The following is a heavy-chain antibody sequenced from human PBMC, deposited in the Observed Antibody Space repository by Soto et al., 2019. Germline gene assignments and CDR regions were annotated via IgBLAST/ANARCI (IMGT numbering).Heavy chain of an antibody. V-gene: IGHV5-10-1*01. CDR1: GYSFTSYW. D-gene: IGHD6-6*01. J-gene: IGHJ4*02. CDR2: IDPSDSYT. Sequence: PGESLKISCKGSGYSFTSYWISWVRQMPGKGLEWLGRIDPSDSYTNYSPSFQGHVTISADKSISTAYLQWSSLKASDTAMYYCARTTIAARPYYYFDYSGQGTLVTVS. CDR3: ARTTIAARPYYYFDY.